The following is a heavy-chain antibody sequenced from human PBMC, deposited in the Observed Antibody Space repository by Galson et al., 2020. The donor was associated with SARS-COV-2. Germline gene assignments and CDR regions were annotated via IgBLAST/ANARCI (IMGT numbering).Heavy chain of an antibody. J-gene: IGHJ4*02. D-gene: IGHD2-21*01. CDR3: ARLDAYGPGY. V-gene: IGHV3-48*03. CDR1: GFTFSNYE. Sequence: GESLKISCAASGFTFSNYEMNWVRQAPGKGLEWVSYISSSGRTIHYADSVKGRFTISRDNAKSSQSLQMNSLRAEDTAVYYCARLDAYGPGYWGQGILVTVSS. CDR2: ISSSGRTI.